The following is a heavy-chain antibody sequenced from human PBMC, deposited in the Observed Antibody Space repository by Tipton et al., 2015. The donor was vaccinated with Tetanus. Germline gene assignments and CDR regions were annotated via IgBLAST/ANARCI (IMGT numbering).Heavy chain of an antibody. D-gene: IGHD3-10*01. CDR2: ICHSGST. J-gene: IGHJ4*02. Sequence: LRLSCAVSGGSISSGGYSWSWIRQPPGKGLEWIGYICHSGSTYYNPSLKSRVTISVDRSKNQFSLKLSSVTAADTAVYYCARVVIWFGAPPSHFDYWGQGTLVTVSS. CDR1: GGSISSGGYS. V-gene: IGHV4-30-2*01. CDR3: ARVVIWFGAPPSHFDY.